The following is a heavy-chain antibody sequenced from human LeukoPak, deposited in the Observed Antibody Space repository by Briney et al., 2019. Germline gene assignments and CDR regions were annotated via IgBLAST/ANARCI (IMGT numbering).Heavy chain of an antibody. CDR2: IYTSGST. CDR1: GGSISSDSYY. D-gene: IGHD6-19*01. Sequence: SQTLSLTCTVSGGSISSDSYYWSWIRQPAGKGLEWIGRIYTSGSTNYNPSPKSRVTISVDTSKNQFSLKLSSVTAADTAVYYCASSIAVAGYGDWGQGTLVTVSS. CDR3: ASSIAVAGYGD. J-gene: IGHJ4*02. V-gene: IGHV4-61*02.